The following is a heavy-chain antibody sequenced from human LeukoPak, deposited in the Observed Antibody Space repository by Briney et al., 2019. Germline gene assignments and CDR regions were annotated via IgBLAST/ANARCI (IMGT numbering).Heavy chain of an antibody. CDR3: VAGEWGAGDSFDL. CDR1: GFTFSIYC. D-gene: IGHD1-26*01. Sequence: GGSLRLSCAVSGFTFSIYCMSWVRQAPGKGLEWVANINQDGTQKYYVDSVKGRFTICRDNAKNSFFLQMSSLRAEDTSVYYCVAGEWGAGDSFDLWGRGTMVTVSS. CDR2: INQDGTQK. V-gene: IGHV3-7*01. J-gene: IGHJ3*01.